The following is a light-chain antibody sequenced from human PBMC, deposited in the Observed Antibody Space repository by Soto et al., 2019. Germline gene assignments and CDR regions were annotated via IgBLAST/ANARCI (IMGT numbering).Light chain of an antibody. Sequence: DIQMTQSPSTLSSSIGDRVTITCRASQTISSWLAWYQQKPGKAPKILIYEAFNLESGVPSRFSGRGSGTEFTLTIFSLQPDDVATYYCQQYHSYPWTFGQGTKVAIK. J-gene: IGKJ1*01. CDR2: EAF. V-gene: IGKV1-5*03. CDR3: QQYHSYPWT. CDR1: QTISSW.